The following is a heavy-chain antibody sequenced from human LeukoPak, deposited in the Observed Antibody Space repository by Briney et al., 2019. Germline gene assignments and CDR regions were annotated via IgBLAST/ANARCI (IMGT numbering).Heavy chain of an antibody. Sequence: GGSLRLSCAGSGFTFSDYYMSWIRQAPGKGLEWLSYISSSGNYTNYADSVKGRFTISRDNAKNSLYLQMNSLRAEDTAVFYCARDRGPGEYYFDYWGQGTLVTVFS. D-gene: IGHD5-12*01. CDR2: ISSSGNYT. CDR1: GFTFSDYY. V-gene: IGHV3-11*05. J-gene: IGHJ4*02. CDR3: ARDRGPGEYYFDY.